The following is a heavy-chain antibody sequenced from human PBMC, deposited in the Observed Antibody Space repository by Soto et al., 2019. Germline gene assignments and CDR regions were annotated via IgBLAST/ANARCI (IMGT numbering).Heavy chain of an antibody. D-gene: IGHD2-15*01. CDR1: GYIFATYW. J-gene: IGHJ3*02. CDR3: ASHTPVISPGTFDI. Sequence: GESLKISCKGSGYIFATYWIGWVRQMPGKGLEWMGMIYPGDSDTRYSPSFQGQVTISADKSISTAYLQWSSLKAPDTAMYYCASHTPVISPGTFDIWGQGTMVTVSS. V-gene: IGHV5-51*01. CDR2: IYPGDSDT.